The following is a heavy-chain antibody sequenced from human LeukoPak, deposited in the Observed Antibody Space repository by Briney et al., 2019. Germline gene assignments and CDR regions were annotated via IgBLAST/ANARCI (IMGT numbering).Heavy chain of an antibody. J-gene: IGHJ4*02. CDR2: IYYSGST. CDR1: GGSISSYY. D-gene: IGHD2-21*02. Sequence: SETLSLTCTVSGGSISSYYWSWIRQPPGKGPEWIGYIYYSGSTNYNPSLKSRVTISVDTSKNQFSLKLSSVTAADTAVYYCAVGDDYYFDYWGQGTLVTVSS. CDR3: AVGDDYYFDY. V-gene: IGHV4-59*12.